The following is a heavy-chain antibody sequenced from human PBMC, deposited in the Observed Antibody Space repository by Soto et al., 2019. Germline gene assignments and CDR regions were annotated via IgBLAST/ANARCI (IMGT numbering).Heavy chain of an antibody. CDR1: GFMFCSYA. CDR2: ISGSADNS. Sequence: PGGSLRLSCAASGFMFCSYAMSWVRQAPGKGLEWVSAISGSADNSYYADSVKGRFTISRDNSKNTVYLQMDSLRAEDTAVYYCAKDLYASGAYGRFDPWGQGTLVTVSS. J-gene: IGHJ5*02. D-gene: IGHD3-10*01. CDR3: AKDLYASGAYGRFDP. V-gene: IGHV3-23*01.